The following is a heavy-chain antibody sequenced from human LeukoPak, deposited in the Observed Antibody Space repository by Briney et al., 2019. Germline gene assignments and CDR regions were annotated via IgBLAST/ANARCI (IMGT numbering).Heavy chain of an antibody. V-gene: IGHV1-69*13. CDR3: ARATFYGDYFYYFDY. J-gene: IGHJ4*02. Sequence: PGAPVKVSCKASGGTFSSYAISWVRQAPGQGPELMGGIIPIFGTANYVQKFQGRVTITADESTSTAYMELSSLRSEDTAVYYCARATFYGDYFYYFDYWGQGTLVTVSS. D-gene: IGHD4-17*01. CDR2: IIPIFGTA. CDR1: GGTFSSYA.